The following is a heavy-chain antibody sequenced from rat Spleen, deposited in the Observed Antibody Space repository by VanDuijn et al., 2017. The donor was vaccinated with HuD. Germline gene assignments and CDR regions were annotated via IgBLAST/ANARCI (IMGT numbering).Heavy chain of an antibody. Sequence: EVQLVESGGGSVQPGRSMKLSCVASGFTFSNYGMAWVRQAPKKGLEWVTYINSDGGGTYYRDSVKGRFTISRDDAKNTLYLQMDSLRSEDTATYYCTTGTCWGQGVMVTVSS. CDR3: TTGTC. V-gene: IGHV5-27*01. CDR2: INSDGGGT. CDR1: GFTFSNYG. J-gene: IGHJ2*01.